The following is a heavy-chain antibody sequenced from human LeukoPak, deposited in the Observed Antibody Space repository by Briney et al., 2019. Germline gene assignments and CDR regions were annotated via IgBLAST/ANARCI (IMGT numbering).Heavy chain of an antibody. CDR3: ARDVNFGVVTYFDY. J-gene: IGHJ4*02. D-gene: IGHD3-3*01. Sequence: SETLSLTCTVSGGSISSYYWSWIRQPPGKGLEWIGRIYTSGSTNYNPSLKSRVTMSVDTSKNQFSLKLSSVTAADTAVYYCARDVNFGVVTYFDYWGQGTLVTVSS. CDR1: GGSISSYY. CDR2: IYTSGST. V-gene: IGHV4-4*07.